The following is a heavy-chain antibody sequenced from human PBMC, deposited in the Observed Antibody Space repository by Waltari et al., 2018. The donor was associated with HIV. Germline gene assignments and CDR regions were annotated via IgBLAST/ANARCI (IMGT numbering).Heavy chain of an antibody. CDR3: ARERGGKYNYYYYGMDV. D-gene: IGHD1-20*01. V-gene: IGHV4-61*03. CDR2: FYYSGST. Sequence: QVQLQESGPGLVKPSETLSLTCSVSGGSVTSGSYYWSWIRQPPGKGLEWIGYFYYSGSTNYNPSLKRRVTISLDTSKNNFSLRLSSVTAADMAVYYCARERGGKYNYYYYGMDVWGQGTTVTVSS. J-gene: IGHJ6*02. CDR1: GGSVTSGSYY.